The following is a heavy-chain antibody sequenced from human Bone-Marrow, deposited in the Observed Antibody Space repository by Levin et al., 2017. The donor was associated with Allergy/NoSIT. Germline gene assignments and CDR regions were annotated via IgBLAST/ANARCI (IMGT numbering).Heavy chain of an antibody. J-gene: IGHJ6*02. Sequence: LAGGSLRLSCAASGFTLTSYAVHWVRQAPGKALEWVAVISDAGFNRYYSDSVKGRFTISRDTSKSTVYLQMNSLRPEDTALYYCARDSVTEHYYYGMDVWGQGTTVTVSS. CDR2: ISDAGFNR. V-gene: IGHV3-30-3*01. D-gene: IGHD2-21*02. CDR3: ARDSVTEHYYYGMDV. CDR1: GFTLTSYA.